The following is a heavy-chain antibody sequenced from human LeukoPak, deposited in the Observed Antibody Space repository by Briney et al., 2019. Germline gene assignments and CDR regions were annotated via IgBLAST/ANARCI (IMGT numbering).Heavy chain of an antibody. D-gene: IGHD1-14*01. V-gene: IGHV1-69*05. Sequence: SVKVSCKASGGTFSSYAISWVRQAPGQGLEWMGGIIPISGTANYAQKFQGRVTITTDESTSTAYMELSSLRSEDTAVYYCARAPVRRQLTAATGWSAFDIWGQGTMVTVSS. CDR1: GGTFSSYA. CDR3: ARAPVRRQLTAATGWSAFDI. J-gene: IGHJ3*02. CDR2: IIPISGTA.